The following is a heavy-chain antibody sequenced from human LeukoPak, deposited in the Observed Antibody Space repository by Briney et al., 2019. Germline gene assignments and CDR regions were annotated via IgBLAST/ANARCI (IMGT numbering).Heavy chain of an antibody. CDR1: GYIFTSNG. Sequence: EASVKVSCKASGYIFTSNGISWVRQAPGQGLEWMGWISAYNGNTNYAQKLQGRVTMTTDTSTTTAYMELRSLRSDDTAVYYCARDDFGDNGGVPFDHWGQGTLVTVSS. V-gene: IGHV1-18*01. D-gene: IGHD4-17*01. CDR2: ISAYNGNT. CDR3: ARDDFGDNGGVPFDH. J-gene: IGHJ4*02.